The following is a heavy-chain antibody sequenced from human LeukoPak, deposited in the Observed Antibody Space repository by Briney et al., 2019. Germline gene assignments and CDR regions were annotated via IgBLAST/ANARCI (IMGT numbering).Heavy chain of an antibody. D-gene: IGHD4-17*01. CDR2: ISSSGSTI. V-gene: IGHV3-48*03. CDR3: ARDATVTTKGGWFDP. CDR1: GFTFSSYE. J-gene: IGHJ5*02. Sequence: GSLRLSCAASGFTFSSYEMNWVRQAPGKGLEWVSYISSSGSTIYYADSVKGRFTISRDNAKNSLYLQMDSLRAEDTAVYYCARDATVTTKGGWFDPWGQGTLVTVSS.